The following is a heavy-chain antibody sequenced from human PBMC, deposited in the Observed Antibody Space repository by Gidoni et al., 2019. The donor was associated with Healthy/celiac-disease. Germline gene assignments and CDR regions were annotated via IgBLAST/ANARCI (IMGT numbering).Heavy chain of an antibody. Sequence: EVQLVESGGGLIQPGGSLRLSCAASGFTVSSNYMSWVRQAPGKGLEWFSVIDSGGSAYYADSVKGRFTISRDNSKNTLYLQMNSLRAEDTAVYYCARSLGVATVTPPYYGMDVWGQGTTVTVSS. V-gene: IGHV3-53*01. D-gene: IGHD5-12*01. CDR3: ARSLGVATVTPPYYGMDV. CDR2: IDSGGSA. CDR1: GFTVSSNY. J-gene: IGHJ6*02.